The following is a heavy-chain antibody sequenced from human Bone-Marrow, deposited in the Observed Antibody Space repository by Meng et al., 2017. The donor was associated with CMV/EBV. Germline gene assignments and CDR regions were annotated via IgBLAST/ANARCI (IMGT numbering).Heavy chain of an antibody. CDR1: FTRYW. Sequence: FTRYWIGWVRQLPGKGLEWMGIIYPGDSDTRYSPSFQGQVTISADKSISTAYLQWSSLKASDTAMYYCARRRAYCTNGVCYGNWFDPWGQGTLVTVSS. J-gene: IGHJ5*02. CDR2: IYPGDSDT. CDR3: ARRRAYCTNGVCYGNWFDP. D-gene: IGHD2-8*01. V-gene: IGHV5-51*01.